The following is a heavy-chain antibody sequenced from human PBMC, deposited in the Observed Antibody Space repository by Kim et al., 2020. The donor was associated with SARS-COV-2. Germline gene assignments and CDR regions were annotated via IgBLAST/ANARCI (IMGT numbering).Heavy chain of an antibody. CDR1: GFTFSSYA. V-gene: IGHV3-23*01. Sequence: GGSLRLSCAASGFTFSSYAMSWVRQAPGKGLEWVSAISSSGGSTFYADSVKGRFTISRDISKNTLYLQMNSLRAEDTAVYYCAKVSPPGTNYYYGMDVWGQGTTVTVSS. CDR3: AKVSPPGTNYYYGMDV. CDR2: ISSSGGST. J-gene: IGHJ6*02. D-gene: IGHD6-13*01.